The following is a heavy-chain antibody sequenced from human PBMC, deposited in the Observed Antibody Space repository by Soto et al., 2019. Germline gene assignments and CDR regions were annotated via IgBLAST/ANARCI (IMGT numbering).Heavy chain of an antibody. CDR1: GGTFSSYA. CDR2: IIPIFGTA. V-gene: IGHV1-69*13. J-gene: IGHJ6*02. D-gene: IGHD3-3*01. CDR3: ARDSGSVLRFLETYGMDV. Sequence: ASVKVSCKASGGTFSSYAISWVRQAPGQGLEWMGGIIPIFGTANYAQKFQGRVTITADESTSTAYMELSSLRSEDTAVYYCARDSGSVLRFLETYGMDVWGQGTKVTV.